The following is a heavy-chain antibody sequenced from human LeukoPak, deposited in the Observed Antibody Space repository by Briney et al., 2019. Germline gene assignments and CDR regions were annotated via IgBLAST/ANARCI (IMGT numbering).Heavy chain of an antibody. CDR3: ARVGITIFGVVIIGDYFDY. V-gene: IGHV3-11*01. Sequence: GGSLRLSCAASGFTFSDYYMSWIRQAPGKGLGCGSYISSSGSTIYYADSVKGRFTISRDNPKNSLYLQMNSLRAEDTAVYYCARVGITIFGVVIIGDYFDYWGQGTLVTVSS. CDR1: GFTFSDYY. D-gene: IGHD3-3*01. CDR2: ISSSGSTI. J-gene: IGHJ4*02.